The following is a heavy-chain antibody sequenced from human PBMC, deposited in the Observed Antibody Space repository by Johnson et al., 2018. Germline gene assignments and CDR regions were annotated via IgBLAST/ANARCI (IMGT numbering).Heavy chain of an antibody. Sequence: EVQLLESGGGLVQPGGSLRLSCAASGFTFSSYWLHWVRQAPGKGLVWVSRINSDGSSTSYADSVKGRFTISRDNAKNTLDLQMNSLRAEDTAVYYCASMTVYYYYMDVWGKGTTVTVSS. CDR1: GFTFSSYW. CDR3: ASMTVYYYYMDV. J-gene: IGHJ6*03. CDR2: INSDGSST. D-gene: IGHD4-17*01. V-gene: IGHV3-74*01.